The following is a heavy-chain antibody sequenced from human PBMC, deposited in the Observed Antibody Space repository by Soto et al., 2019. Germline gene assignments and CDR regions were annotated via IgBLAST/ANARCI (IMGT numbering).Heavy chain of an antibody. D-gene: IGHD3-9*01. Sequence: GGSVRLSCAASGFTFSSYAMHWVRQAPGKGLEWVAVISYDGSNKYYADSVKGRFTISRDNSKNTLYLQMNSLRAEDTAVYYCAREDSHYDILTGYKKVKSHYYYYGMDVWGQGTTVTVSS. CDR2: ISYDGSNK. CDR1: GFTFSSYA. V-gene: IGHV3-30-3*01. CDR3: AREDSHYDILTGYKKVKSHYYYYGMDV. J-gene: IGHJ6*02.